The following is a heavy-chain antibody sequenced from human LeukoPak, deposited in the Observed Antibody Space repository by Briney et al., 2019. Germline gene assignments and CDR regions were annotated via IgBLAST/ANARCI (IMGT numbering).Heavy chain of an antibody. V-gene: IGHV4-39*07. CDR2: IYYSGST. J-gene: IGHJ4*02. CDR3: ARDLFVSSWDLGNY. D-gene: IGHD1-26*01. Sequence: SETLSLTCTVSGGSISSSSYYWGWIRQPPGKGLEWIGSIYYSGSTYYNPSLKSRVTISVDTSKNQFSLKLSSVTAADTAVYYCARDLFVSSWDLGNYWGQGTLVTVSS. CDR1: GGSISSSSYY.